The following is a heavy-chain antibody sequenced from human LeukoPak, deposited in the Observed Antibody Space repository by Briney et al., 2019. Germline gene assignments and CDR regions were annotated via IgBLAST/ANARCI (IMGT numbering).Heavy chain of an antibody. CDR3: ARESGYSYGLAGFFDY. V-gene: IGHV3-53*01. CDR1: GGSISSYY. J-gene: IGHJ4*02. Sequence: ETLSLTCTVSGGSISSYYWSWIRQPPGKGLEWVSVIYSDGRIHSADSVKGRFTISRDDSKNTLSLQMNSLRAEDTAVYYCARESGYSYGLAGFFDYWGQGTLVTVSS. D-gene: IGHD5-18*01. CDR2: IYSDGRI.